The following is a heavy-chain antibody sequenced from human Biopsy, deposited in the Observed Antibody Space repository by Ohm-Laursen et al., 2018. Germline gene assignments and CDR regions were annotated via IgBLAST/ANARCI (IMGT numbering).Heavy chain of an antibody. CDR3: ARDGEAKYCKHGVCPSDF. V-gene: IGHV3-11*04. CDR1: GFTFSDYY. Sequence: SLRLSCTASGFTFSDYYMSWIRQAPGKGLEWLSFISGSGTTTMYADSVKGRFTVSRDNAKNSLFLQMNSLTVEDTAVYYCARDGEAKYCKHGVCPSDFWGQGTLVTVSS. J-gene: IGHJ4*02. CDR2: ISGSGTTT. D-gene: IGHD2-8*01.